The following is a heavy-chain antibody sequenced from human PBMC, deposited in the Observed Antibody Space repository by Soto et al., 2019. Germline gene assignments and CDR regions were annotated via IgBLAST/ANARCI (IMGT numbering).Heavy chain of an antibody. CDR3: ARGSGDGYSSYYYGMDV. D-gene: IGHD3-3*01. CDR1: GGTFSSYA. CDR2: IIPIFGTA. V-gene: IGHV1-69*06. Sequence: QVQLVQSGAEVKKPGSSVKVSCKASGGTFSSYAISWVRQAPGQGLEWMGGIIPIFGTANYAQKFQGRVTITADKSTSTAYMELSSLRSEATAVYYCARGSGDGYSSYYYGMDVWGQGTTVTVSS. J-gene: IGHJ6*02.